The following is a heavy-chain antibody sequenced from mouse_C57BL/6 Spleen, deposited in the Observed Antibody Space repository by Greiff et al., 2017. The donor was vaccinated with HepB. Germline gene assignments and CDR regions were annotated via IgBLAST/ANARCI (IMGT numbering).Heavy chain of an antibody. CDR1: GYTFTDYE. V-gene: IGHV1-15*01. J-gene: IGHJ2*01. CDR2: IDPETGGT. CDR3: TRRGMITHYFDY. Sequence: VQLQQSGAELVRPGASVTLSCKASGYTFTDYEMHWVKQTPVHGLEWIGAIDPETGGTAYNQKFKGKAILTADKSSSTAYMELRSLTSEDSAVYYCTRRGMITHYFDYWGQGTTLTVSS. D-gene: IGHD2-4*01.